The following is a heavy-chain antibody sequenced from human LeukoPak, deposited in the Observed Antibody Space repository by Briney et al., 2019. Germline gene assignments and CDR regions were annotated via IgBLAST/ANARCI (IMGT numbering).Heavy chain of an antibody. Sequence: PGGSLRLSCAASGFTFSSYEMNWVRQAPGKGLEWVSYISSSGSTIYYADSVKGRFTISRDNAKNSLYLQMNSLRAEDTAVYYCASPDPMDIRWRAFDIWGQGTMVTVSS. J-gene: IGHJ3*02. CDR1: GFTFSSYE. D-gene: IGHD5-24*01. V-gene: IGHV3-48*03. CDR2: ISSSGSTI. CDR3: ASPDPMDIRWRAFDI.